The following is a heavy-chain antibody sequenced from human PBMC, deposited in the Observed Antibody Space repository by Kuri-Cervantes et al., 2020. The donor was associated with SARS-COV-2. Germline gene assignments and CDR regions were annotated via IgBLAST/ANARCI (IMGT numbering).Heavy chain of an antibody. J-gene: IGHJ3*02. Sequence: ASVKVSCKASGYSFSSYDINWVRQAAGQGLEWMGWLNPDTGNTGNAKEFQGRVTMTTDTSINTAYMEVSSLSFEDTAIYYCARGVPKASYYYDSSGYYDDAFDIWGQGTMVTVSS. CDR3: ARGVPKASYYYDSSGYYDDAFDI. V-gene: IGHV1-8*01. CDR2: LNPDTGNT. CDR1: GYSFSSYD. D-gene: IGHD3-22*01.